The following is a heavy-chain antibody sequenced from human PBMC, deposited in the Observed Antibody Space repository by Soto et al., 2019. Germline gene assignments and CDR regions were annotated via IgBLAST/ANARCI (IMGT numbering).Heavy chain of an antibody. CDR3: EASLFYYGMDV. V-gene: IGHV5-51*01. CDR2: IYPGDSDT. Sequence: GESLKISCKGSGYTFTNYWIGWVRQMPGKGPEWMGIIYPGDSDTKYNPSFQGQVTISADKSITTTYLQWSSLKASDTAIYYCEASLFYYGMDVWGQGTTVTVSS. J-gene: IGHJ6*02. CDR1: GYTFTNYW.